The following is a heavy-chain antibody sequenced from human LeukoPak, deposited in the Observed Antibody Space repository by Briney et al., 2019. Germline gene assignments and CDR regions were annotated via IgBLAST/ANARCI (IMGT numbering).Heavy chain of an antibody. CDR2: IRPSGGST. Sequence: ASVKVSCKASGCTFTEFFMHWVRQAPGQGLEWMGIIRPSGGSTNSAQKFQGRVTMTSDTSTSTVYMVLSSLTSADTAVYYCARAESSNWYAGIDYWGQGTLVTVSS. CDR3: ARAESSNWYAGIDY. CDR1: GCTFTEFF. D-gene: IGHD6-13*01. J-gene: IGHJ4*02. V-gene: IGHV1-46*01.